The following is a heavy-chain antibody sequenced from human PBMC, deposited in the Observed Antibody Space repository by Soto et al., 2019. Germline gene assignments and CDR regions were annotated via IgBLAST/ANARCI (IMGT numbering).Heavy chain of an antibody. D-gene: IGHD3-22*01. Sequence: GGSLRLSCAASGFTFSSYAMHWVRQAPGKGLEWVAVISYDGSNKYYADSVKGRFTISRDNSKNTLYLQMNSLRAEDTAVYYCARDTGLFPRRTFDYWGKGTMVTVSS. CDR1: GFTFSSYA. J-gene: IGHJ4*02. CDR2: ISYDGSNK. CDR3: ARDTGLFPRRTFDY. V-gene: IGHV3-30-3*01.